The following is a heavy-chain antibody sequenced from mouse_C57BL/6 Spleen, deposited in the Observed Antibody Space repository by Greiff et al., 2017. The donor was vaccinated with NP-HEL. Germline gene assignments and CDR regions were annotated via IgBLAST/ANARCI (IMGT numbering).Heavy chain of an antibody. V-gene: IGHV1-55*01. CDR2: IYPGSGST. Sequence: QVQLQQSGAELVKPGASVKMSCKASGYTFTSYWITWVKQRPGQGLEWIGDIYPGSGSTNYNEKFKSKATLTVDTSSSTAYMQLSSLTSEDSAVYYCARWGYGSSYVGYFDVWGTGTTVTVSS. CDR3: ARWGYGSSYVGYFDV. CDR1: GYTFTSYW. D-gene: IGHD1-1*01. J-gene: IGHJ1*03.